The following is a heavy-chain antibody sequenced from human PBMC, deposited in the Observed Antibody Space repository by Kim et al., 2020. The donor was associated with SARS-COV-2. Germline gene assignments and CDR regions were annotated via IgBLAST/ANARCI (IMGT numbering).Heavy chain of an antibody. CDR1: GYTFTGYY. J-gene: IGHJ4*02. V-gene: IGHV1-2*06. D-gene: IGHD5-12*01. CDR2: INPNSGGT. CDR3: ARGPNIVATTPFGY. Sequence: ASVKVSCKASGYTFTGYYMHWVRQAPGQGLEWMGRINPNSGGTNYAQKFQGRVTMTRDTSISTAYMELSRLRSDDTAVYYCARGPNIVATTPFGYWGQGTLVTVSS.